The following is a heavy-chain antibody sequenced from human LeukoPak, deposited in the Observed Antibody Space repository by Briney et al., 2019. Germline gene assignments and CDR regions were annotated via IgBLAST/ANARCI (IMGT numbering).Heavy chain of an antibody. V-gene: IGHV1-69*13. J-gene: IGHJ4*02. D-gene: IGHD2-15*01. CDR3: ARDHKEYCSGGSCYEGADY. Sequence: SVKVSCKASGGTFSSYAISWVRQAPGQGLEWMGGIIPIFGTANYAQKFQGRVTITADESTSTAYMELSSLRSEDTAVYYCARDHKEYCSGGSCYEGADYWGQGALVTVSS. CDR1: GGTFSSYA. CDR2: IIPIFGTA.